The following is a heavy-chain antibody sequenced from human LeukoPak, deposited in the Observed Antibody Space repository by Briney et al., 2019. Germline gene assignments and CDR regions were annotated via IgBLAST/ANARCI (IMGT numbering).Heavy chain of an antibody. J-gene: IGHJ5*02. CDR1: GGSISSYY. V-gene: IGHV4-59*08. Sequence: SETLSLTCTVSGGSISSYYWSWIRQPPGKGLEWIGYSYYSGSTYYNPSLKSRVTISVDRSKNQFSLKLSSVTAADTAVYYCARSGGYYNWFDPWGQGTLVTVSS. CDR3: ARSGGYYNWFDP. D-gene: IGHD3-3*01. CDR2: SYYSGST.